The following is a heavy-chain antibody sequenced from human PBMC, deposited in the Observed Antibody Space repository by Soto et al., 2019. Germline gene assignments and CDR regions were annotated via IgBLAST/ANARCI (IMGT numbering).Heavy chain of an antibody. CDR3: ARTHLLRSIAADRPHNWFDP. J-gene: IGHJ5*02. D-gene: IGHD6-13*01. Sequence: GGSLRLSCAASGFTFSSYSMNWVRQAPGKGLEWVSSISSSSSYIYYADSVKGRFTISRDNAKNSLYLQMNSLRAEDTAVYYCARTHLLRSIAADRPHNWFDPWGQGTLVTVPQ. CDR1: GFTFSSYS. V-gene: IGHV3-21*01. CDR2: ISSSSSYI.